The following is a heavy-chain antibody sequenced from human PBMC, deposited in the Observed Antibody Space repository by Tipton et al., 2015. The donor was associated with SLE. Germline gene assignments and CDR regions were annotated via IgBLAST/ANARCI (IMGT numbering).Heavy chain of an antibody. Sequence: TLFLTCTVSGGSISSYYWSWIRQPPGKGLEWIGYIYYSGSTNYNPSLKSRVTISVDTSKNQFSLKLSSVTAADTAVYYCARGDGYYFDYWGQGTLVTVSS. J-gene: IGHJ4*02. CDR3: ARGDGYYFDY. CDR2: IYYSGST. CDR1: GGSISSYY. V-gene: IGHV4-59*12. D-gene: IGHD4-17*01.